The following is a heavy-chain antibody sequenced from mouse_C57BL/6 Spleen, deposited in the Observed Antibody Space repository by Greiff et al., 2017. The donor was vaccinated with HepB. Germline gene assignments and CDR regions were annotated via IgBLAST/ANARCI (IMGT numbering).Heavy chain of an antibody. CDR2: IDPSDSET. D-gene: IGHD4-1*01. J-gene: IGHJ2*01. CDR1: GYTFTSYW. CDR3: ARGGTGPYYFDD. Sequence: QVQLQQPGAELVRPGSSVKLSCKASGYTFTSYWMHWVKQRPIQGLEWIGNIDPSDSETHYNQKFKDKATLTVDKSSSTAYMQLSSLTSEDSAVYYCARGGTGPYYFDDWGQGTTLTVSS. V-gene: IGHV1-52*01.